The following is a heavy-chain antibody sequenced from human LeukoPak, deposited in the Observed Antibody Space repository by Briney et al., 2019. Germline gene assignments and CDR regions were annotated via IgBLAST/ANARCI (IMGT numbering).Heavy chain of an antibody. Sequence: ASVKVSCKASGYTFTSYGISWVRQAPGQGLEWMGWISAYNGSTNYAQKLQGRVTMTTDTSTSTAYMELRSLRSDDTAVYYCARDKGLGDYYDSSGYSRLDYWGQGTLVTVSS. D-gene: IGHD3-22*01. J-gene: IGHJ4*02. CDR3: ARDKGLGDYYDSSGYSRLDY. V-gene: IGHV1-18*01. CDR1: GYTFTSYG. CDR2: ISAYNGST.